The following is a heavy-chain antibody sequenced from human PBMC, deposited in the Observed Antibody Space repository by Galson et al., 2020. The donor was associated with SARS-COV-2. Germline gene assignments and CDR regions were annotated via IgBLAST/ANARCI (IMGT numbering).Heavy chain of an antibody. CDR3: GNLGDAYSGGDDI. CDR2: IKQDGSEK. D-gene: IGHD2-21*01. J-gene: IGHJ3*02. Sequence: TGGSLRLSCAASGFTFSTYWMTWVRQAPGKGLEWVACIKQDGSEKYYVASVKGRFTISRDNAKNSLYLQMNSLRAEDTAVYYCGNLGDAYSGGDDIWGQGTMVTVSS. CDR1: GFTFSTYW. V-gene: IGHV3-7*01.